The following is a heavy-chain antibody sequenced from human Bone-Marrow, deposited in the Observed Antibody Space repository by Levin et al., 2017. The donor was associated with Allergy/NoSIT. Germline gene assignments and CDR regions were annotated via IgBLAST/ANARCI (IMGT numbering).Heavy chain of an antibody. Sequence: PGGSLRLSCAASGFTFSSHGMHWVRQAPGKGLEWVAIMSNDVRNTKYADSVKGRFTISRDNSKNTLYLQMSSLRAEETADYCWARGCPSGGVAVAGTGYWGQGTLVTVST. V-gene: IGHV3-30*03. CDR2: MSNDVRNT. D-gene: IGHD6-19*01. CDR1: GFTFSSHG. J-gene: IGHJ4*02. CDR3: ARGCPSGGVAVAGTGY.